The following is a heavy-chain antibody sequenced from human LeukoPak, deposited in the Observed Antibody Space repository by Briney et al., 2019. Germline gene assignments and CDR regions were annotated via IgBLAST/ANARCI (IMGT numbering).Heavy chain of an antibody. D-gene: IGHD2-21*01. CDR2: ISSSGSTI. CDR1: GFTFSSYE. CDR3: ARESYSARFDY. V-gene: IGHV3-48*03. J-gene: IGHJ4*02. Sequence: GGSLRLSCAASGFTFSSYEMNWVRQAPGKGLEWVSYISSSGSTIYYADSVKGRFTISRDNSKNTLYLQMNSLRAADTAVYYCARESYSARFDYWGQGTLVTVSS.